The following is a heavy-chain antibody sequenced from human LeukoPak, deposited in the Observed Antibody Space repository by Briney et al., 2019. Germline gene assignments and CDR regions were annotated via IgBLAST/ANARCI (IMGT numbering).Heavy chain of an antibody. CDR2: IIPIFGTA. J-gene: IGHJ5*02. D-gene: IGHD5-12*01. V-gene: IGHV1-69*13. CDR1: GGTFSSYA. CDR3: ARGASSGYDFENWFDP. Sequence: ASVKVSCKASGGTFSSYAISWVRQAPGQGLEWMGGIIPIFGTANYAQKFRGRVTITADESTSTAYMELSSLRSEDTAVYYCARGASSGYDFENWFDPWGQGTLVTVSS.